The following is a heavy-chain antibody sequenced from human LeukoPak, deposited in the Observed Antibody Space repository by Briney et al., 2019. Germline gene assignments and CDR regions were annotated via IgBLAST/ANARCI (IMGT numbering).Heavy chain of an antibody. J-gene: IGHJ3*02. D-gene: IGHD3-10*01. V-gene: IGHV4-38-2*02. CDR3: ARGARFPLDAFDI. CDR1: GYSISSGYY. CDR2: IYHSGST. Sequence: PSETLSLTCTVSGYSISSGYYWGWIRQPPGKGLEWIGSIYHSGSTYYNPSLKSRVTISVDTSKNQFSLKLSSVTAADTAVYYCARGARFPLDAFDIWGQGTMVTVSS.